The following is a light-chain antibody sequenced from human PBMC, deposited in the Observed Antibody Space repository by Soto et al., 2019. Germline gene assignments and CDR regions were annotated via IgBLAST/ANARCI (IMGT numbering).Light chain of an antibody. CDR2: DAS. J-gene: IGKJ5*01. CDR1: QSVSSH. CDR3: QHYHGWPIT. Sequence: EIVMTHSPATLSVSPCEGATVSLRASQSVSSHLAWYQHKPGQAPRLLFYDASTRATGIPARFSGSGSGTEFTLTISSLQSEDFAVYYCQHYHGWPITFGQGTRLEIK. V-gene: IGKV3-15*01.